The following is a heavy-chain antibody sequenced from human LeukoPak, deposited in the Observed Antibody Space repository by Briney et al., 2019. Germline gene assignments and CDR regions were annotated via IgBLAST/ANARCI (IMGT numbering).Heavy chain of an antibody. J-gene: IGHJ4*02. CDR1: GFTFSSYA. CDR3: AKVMDCSSTSCYRRFWDY. V-gene: IGHV3-23*01. D-gene: IGHD2-2*02. Sequence: GGSLRLSCAASGFTFSSYAMSWVRQAPGKGLEWVSAISGSGGSTYYADSVKGRFTISRDNSKNTLYLQMNSLRAEDTAVYYCAKVMDCSSTSCYRRFWDYWGQGTLVTVSS. CDR2: ISGSGGST.